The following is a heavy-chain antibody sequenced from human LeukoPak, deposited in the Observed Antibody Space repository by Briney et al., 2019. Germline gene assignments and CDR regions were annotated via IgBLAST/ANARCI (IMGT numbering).Heavy chain of an antibody. CDR1: GFTVSSNY. Sequence: PGGSLRLSCAASGFTVSSNYMNWVRQAPGKGLEGVSVIYSGGSTYYADSVKGRFTISRDNSNNTLYLQMNSLRAEDTAVYYCARERSDAFDIWGQGTMVTVSS. J-gene: IGHJ3*02. CDR3: ARERSDAFDI. CDR2: IYSGGST. V-gene: IGHV3-53*01. D-gene: IGHD4-17*01.